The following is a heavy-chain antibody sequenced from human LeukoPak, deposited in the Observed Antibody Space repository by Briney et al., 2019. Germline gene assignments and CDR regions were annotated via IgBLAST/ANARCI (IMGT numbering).Heavy chain of an antibody. CDR3: AREEVLGPAARGLDY. V-gene: IGHV1-2*02. D-gene: IGHD2-2*01. Sequence: ASVKVSCKASGYTFTGNYVHWVRQAPGQGLEWMGWISPHSGVTNYAQNFQGRVTMTRDTAITTVYMELSGLRSGDTSVYYCAREEVLGPAARGLDYWGQGTLVTVSS. J-gene: IGHJ4*02. CDR2: ISPHSGVT. CDR1: GYTFTGNY.